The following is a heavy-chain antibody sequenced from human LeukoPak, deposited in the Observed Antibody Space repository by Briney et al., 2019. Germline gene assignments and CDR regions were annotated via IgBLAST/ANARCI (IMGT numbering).Heavy chain of an antibody. CDR3: ARACYYDSSGYYLPFDY. J-gene: IGHJ4*02. D-gene: IGHD3-22*01. V-gene: IGHV1-18*01. CDR1: GYTFTSCG. Sequence: GASVKVSFKASGYTFTSCGISWVRHAPGQGLEWMGWISAYNGNTNYAQKLQGRVTMTTDTSTSTAYMELRSLRSDDTAVYYCARACYYDSSGYYLPFDYWGQETLATVSS. CDR2: ISAYNGNT.